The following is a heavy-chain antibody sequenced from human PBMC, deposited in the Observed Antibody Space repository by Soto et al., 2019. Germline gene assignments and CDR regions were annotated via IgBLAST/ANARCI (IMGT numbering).Heavy chain of an antibody. D-gene: IGHD6-13*01. J-gene: IGHJ4*02. CDR3: ARAKQQLAYYFDY. Sequence: SDTLSLTCNVSGGSINSGDCYWTWIRQTPGKGLEWIGYIYYSGSTHYNPSLKSRVTMSVDTSKNQFSLKLSSVTAADTAVYYCARAKQQLAYYFDYWGQGMMVTVSS. CDR2: IYYSGST. CDR1: GGSINSGDCY. V-gene: IGHV4-30-4*02.